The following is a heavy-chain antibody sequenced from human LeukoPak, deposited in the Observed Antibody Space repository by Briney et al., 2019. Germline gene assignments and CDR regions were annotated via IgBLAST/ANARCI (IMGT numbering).Heavy chain of an antibody. CDR3: AMTSSGWYYYYGMDV. CDR2: IYPGDSDT. CDR1: GYSFTSYW. J-gene: IGHJ6*02. Sequence: GESLKISCKGSGYSFTSYWIGWVRQMPGKGLGWMGIIYPGDSDTRYSPSFQGQVTISANKSISTAYLQWSSLKASDTAMYYCAMTSSGWYYYYGMDVWGQGTTVTVSS. V-gene: IGHV5-51*01. D-gene: IGHD6-19*01.